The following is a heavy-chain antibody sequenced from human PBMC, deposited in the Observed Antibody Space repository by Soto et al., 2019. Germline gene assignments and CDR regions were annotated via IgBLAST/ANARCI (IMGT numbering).Heavy chain of an antibody. Sequence: SETLSLTCAVYGGSFSGYYWSWIRQPPGKGLEWIGEINHSGSTNYNPSLKSRVTISVDTSKNQFSLKLSSVTAADTAVYYCARGGTYYDLGSGYFYYGMDVWGQGTTVTVSS. J-gene: IGHJ6*02. CDR2: INHSGST. CDR3: ARGGTYYDLGSGYFYYGMDV. CDR1: GGSFSGYY. V-gene: IGHV4-34*01. D-gene: IGHD3-3*01.